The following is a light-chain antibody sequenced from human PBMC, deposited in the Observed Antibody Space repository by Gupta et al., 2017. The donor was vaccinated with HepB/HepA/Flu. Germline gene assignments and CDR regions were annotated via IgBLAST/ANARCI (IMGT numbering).Light chain of an antibody. CDR2: KAS. J-gene: IGKJ1*01. Sequence: DIQLTQSPSTLSASVGEGVTITCRATQSISSWLAWYQQKPGKAPTVLIYKASNVESGVPSRFSGSGSGTEFTLTISSLEPDDFATYYCQQYDNYSWTFGQGTKVEI. V-gene: IGKV1-5*03. CDR3: QQYDNYSWT. CDR1: QSISSW.